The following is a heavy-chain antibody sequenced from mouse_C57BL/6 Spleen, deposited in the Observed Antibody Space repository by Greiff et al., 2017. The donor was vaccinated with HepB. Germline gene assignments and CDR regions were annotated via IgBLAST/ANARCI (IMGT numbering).Heavy chain of an antibody. V-gene: IGHV2-5*01. Sequence: QVQLKESGPGLVQPSQSLSITCTVSGLSLTSYGVHWVRQSPGKGLEWLGVIWRGGSTDYNAAFMSRLSITKDNSKSQVFFKMNSLQADDTAIYYCAKNGDYYYAMDYWGQGTSVTVSS. CDR2: IWRGGST. CDR1: GLSLTSYG. J-gene: IGHJ4*01. CDR3: AKNGDYYYAMDY.